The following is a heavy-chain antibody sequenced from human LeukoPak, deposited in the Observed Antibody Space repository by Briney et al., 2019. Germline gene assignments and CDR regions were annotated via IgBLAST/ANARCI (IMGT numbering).Heavy chain of an antibody. CDR2: IYYSGST. J-gene: IGHJ6*03. D-gene: IGHD3-10*01. Sequence: SETLSLTCTVSGGSISSNYWSWIRQPPGKGLEWIGYIYYSGSTNYNPSLKSRVTISVDTSKNQFSLKLSSVTAADTAVYYCARVISPDSYYYYSHYYYMDVWGKGTTVTVSS. CDR1: GGSISSNY. CDR3: ARVISPDSYYYYSHYYYMDV. V-gene: IGHV4-59*01.